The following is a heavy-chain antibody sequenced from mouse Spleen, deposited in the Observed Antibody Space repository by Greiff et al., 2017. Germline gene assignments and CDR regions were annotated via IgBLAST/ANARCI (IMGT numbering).Heavy chain of an antibody. J-gene: IGHJ1*03. Sequence: QVQLQQSGPGLVQPSQSLSITCTVSGFSLTSYGVHWVRQSPGKGLEWLGVIWSGGSTDYNAAFISRLSISKDNSKSQVFFKMNSLQADDTAIYYCARTTTVVATADWYFDVWGTGTTVTVSS. D-gene: IGHD1-1*01. V-gene: IGHV2-2*01. CDR2: IWSGGST. CDR3: ARTTTVVATADWYFDV. CDR1: GFSLTSYG.